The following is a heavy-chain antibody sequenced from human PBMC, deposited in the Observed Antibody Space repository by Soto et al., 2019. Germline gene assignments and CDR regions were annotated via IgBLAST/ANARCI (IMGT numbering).Heavy chain of an antibody. CDR1: GYTSTSYD. J-gene: IGHJ5*02. CDR3: ARNIPRSFAQTPSWPHPTKKNWFDP. Sequence: ASVKVSCKASGYTSTSYDINWVRQATGQGLEWMGWMNPNSGNTGYAQKFQGRVTMTRNTSISTAYMELSSLRSEDTAVYYCARNIPRSFAQTPSWPHPTKKNWFDPWGQGTLVTVSS. CDR2: MNPNSGNT. V-gene: IGHV1-8*01. D-gene: IGHD6-13*01.